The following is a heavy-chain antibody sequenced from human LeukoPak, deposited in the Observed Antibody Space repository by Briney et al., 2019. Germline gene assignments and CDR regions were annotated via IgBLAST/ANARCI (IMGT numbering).Heavy chain of an antibody. J-gene: IGHJ5*02. V-gene: IGHV4-59*01. CDR2: IYYSGST. CDR1: GGSISSYY. Sequence: SETLSLTCTVSGGSISSYYWSWIRQPPGKGLEWIGYIYYSGSTNYNPSLKSRVTISVETSKNQFSLKLSSVTAADTAVYYCARDLRVSWFDPWGQGTLVTLSS. CDR3: ARDLRVSWFDP. D-gene: IGHD4-11*01.